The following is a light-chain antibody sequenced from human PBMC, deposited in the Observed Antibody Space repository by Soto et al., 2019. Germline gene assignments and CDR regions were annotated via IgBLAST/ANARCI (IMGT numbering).Light chain of an antibody. CDR2: KAS. CDR1: QSTSSW. Sequence: DIQMTQSPSTLSASVGDRVTITCRASQSTSSWLAWYQQKPGKAPKLLIYKASSLESGVPPRFSGSGSGTEFTLTISSLQPDDFATYYCQQYNSYLWTFGQGTKVDIK. V-gene: IGKV1-5*03. CDR3: QQYNSYLWT. J-gene: IGKJ1*01.